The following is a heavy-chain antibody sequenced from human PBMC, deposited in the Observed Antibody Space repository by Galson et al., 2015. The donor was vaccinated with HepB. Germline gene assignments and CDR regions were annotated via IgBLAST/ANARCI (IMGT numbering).Heavy chain of an antibody. CDR3: TRQVAVTSDY. CDR1: GFTFSDSH. Sequence: SLRLSCAASGFTFSDSHMHWVRQASGKGLEWVGHIRSKANSYETAYAPSVTGRFTISRDDSQNMAYLQMNSLKTEDTAVYYCTRQVAVTSDYWGQGILVTVS. D-gene: IGHD4-17*01. CDR2: IRSKANSYET. V-gene: IGHV3-73*01. J-gene: IGHJ4*02.